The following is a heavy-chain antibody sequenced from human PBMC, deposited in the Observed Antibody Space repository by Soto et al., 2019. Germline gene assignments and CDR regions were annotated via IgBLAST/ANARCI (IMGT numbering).Heavy chain of an antibody. Sequence: GRFLRLSCAASGCTVINLYMNWVRQAPGKGLEWVSVIYSGGSTYYADSVKGRFTISRDNSENTLYLQIHSLRAEDTAVYYCARARDNDAFDIWRQGTMVTVSS. V-gene: IGHV3-66*01. CDR3: ARARDNDAFDI. CDR1: GCTVINLY. J-gene: IGHJ3*02. CDR2: IYSGGST.